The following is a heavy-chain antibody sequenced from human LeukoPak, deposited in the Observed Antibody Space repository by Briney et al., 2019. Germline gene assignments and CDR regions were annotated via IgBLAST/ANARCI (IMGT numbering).Heavy chain of an antibody. CDR1: GFTFDDYG. V-gene: IGHV3-9*01. J-gene: IGHJ4*02. D-gene: IGHD3-16*01. Sequence: GRSLRLSCAASGFTFDDYGMHWVRQAPGKGLEWVSGISWNSGSIGYADSVEGRFTISRDNAKNSLYLQMNSLRAEDTALYYCAKAPRGNDDYFDYWGRGTLVTVSS. CDR3: AKAPRGNDDYFDY. CDR2: ISWNSGSI.